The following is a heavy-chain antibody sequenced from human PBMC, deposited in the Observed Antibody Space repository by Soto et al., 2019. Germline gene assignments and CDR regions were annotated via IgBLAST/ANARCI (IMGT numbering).Heavy chain of an antibody. CDR3: AKGAVAGTPTSYYYYGMDV. V-gene: IGHV1-69*12. CDR1: GGTFRTYA. J-gene: IGHJ6*02. D-gene: IGHD6-19*01. CDR2: IIPIFGKV. Sequence: QVQLLQSGAEVKKPGSSVRVSCEASGGTFRTYAISWVRQAPGQGLEWMGAIIPIFGKVNYAQKFQGRVTITADESTTTVYMDLRSLTSEDTAVYYCAKGAVAGTPTSYYYYGMDVWGQGTTVTFS.